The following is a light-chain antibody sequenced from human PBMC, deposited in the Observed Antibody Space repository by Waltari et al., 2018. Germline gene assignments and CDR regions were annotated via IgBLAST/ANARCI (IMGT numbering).Light chain of an antibody. CDR2: LEGSGGY. CDR3: ETWDRNSLV. V-gene: IGLV4-60*03. Sequence: QPVLTQSSSASASLGSSVKLTCTLNSGHSSYIIAWPQQQPGKAPRVLMKLEGSGGYNKGSGVPDRFSCSTSGADRYITISNLQSEDEADYYCETWDRNSLVFGRGTKLTVL. CDR1: SGHSSYI. J-gene: IGLJ2*01.